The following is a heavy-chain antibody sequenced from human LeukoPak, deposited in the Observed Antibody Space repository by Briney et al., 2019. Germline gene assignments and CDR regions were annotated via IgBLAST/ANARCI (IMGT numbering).Heavy chain of an antibody. CDR3: ATSAGRTYCRGGSCYPGWFDP. Sequence: SETLSLTCAVSGGSISSSNWWSWVRQPPGKGLEWIGEIYHGGSTNYNPSLKSRVTISVDTSKNQFSLKLSSVTAADTALYYCATSAGRTYCRGGSCYPGWFDPWGQGTLVTVSS. CDR1: GGSISSSNW. V-gene: IGHV4-4*02. D-gene: IGHD2-15*01. CDR2: IYHGGST. J-gene: IGHJ5*02.